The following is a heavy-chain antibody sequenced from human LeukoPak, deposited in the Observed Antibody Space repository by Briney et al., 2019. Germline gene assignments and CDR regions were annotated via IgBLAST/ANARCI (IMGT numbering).Heavy chain of an antibody. D-gene: IGHD7-27*01. CDR3: ARDLASTSNWEFDF. Sequence: ASVKVSCKASGYTFTDYYIQLVRQAPGQGLEWLGRINAKSGGTEDAQDFQGRVTLTRDTSISTAYMELSSLTSDDTALYYCARDLASTSNWEFDFWGQGTPVTVSP. J-gene: IGHJ4*02. CDR1: GYTFTDYY. CDR2: INAKSGGT. V-gene: IGHV1-2*06.